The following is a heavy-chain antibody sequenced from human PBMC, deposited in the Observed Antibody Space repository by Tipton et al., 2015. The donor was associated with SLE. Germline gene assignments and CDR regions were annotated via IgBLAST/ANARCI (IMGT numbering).Heavy chain of an antibody. CDR1: GGSISSGDYY. J-gene: IGHJ3*02. D-gene: IGHD5-18*01. V-gene: IGHV4-30-4*01. Sequence: TLSLTCTVSGGSISSGDYYWSWIRQPPGKGLEWIGYIYYSGSTYYNPSLKSRVTISVDTSKNQFSLKLSSVTAADTAVYYCARGNTAMAKLSFHDTFDIWGQGTMVTVSS. CDR3: ARGNTAMAKLSFHDTFDI. CDR2: IYYSGST.